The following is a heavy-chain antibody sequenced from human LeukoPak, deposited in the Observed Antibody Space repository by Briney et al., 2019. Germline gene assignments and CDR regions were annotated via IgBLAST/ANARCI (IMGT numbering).Heavy chain of an antibody. V-gene: IGHV5-51*01. J-gene: IGHJ5*02. CDR1: GYRFTSYW. CDR3: ARLGVFRSHWFDP. D-gene: IGHD3-3*01. Sequence: GESLKISCKGSGYRFTSYWIAWVRQMPGKGLESMGIIYPGDSDTRYSPSFQGQVTISADKSISTAYLQWSSLKASDTAMYYCARLGVFRSHWFDPWGQGTLVTVSS. CDR2: IYPGDSDT.